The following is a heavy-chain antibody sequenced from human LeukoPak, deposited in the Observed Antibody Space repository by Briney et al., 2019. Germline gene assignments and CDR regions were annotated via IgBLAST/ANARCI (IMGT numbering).Heavy chain of an antibody. J-gene: IGHJ4*02. CDR3: TVEWLREEGIDY. CDR2: ISSSGSTI. Sequence: GGSLRLSCAASGFTFSDYYMSWIRQAPGKGLEWVSYISSSGSTIYYADSVKGRFTISRDNPQNSLYLQMNSLTAEDTAVYYCTVEWLREEGIDYWGQGSLVTVSS. D-gene: IGHD5-12*01. V-gene: IGHV3-11*01. CDR1: GFTFSDYY.